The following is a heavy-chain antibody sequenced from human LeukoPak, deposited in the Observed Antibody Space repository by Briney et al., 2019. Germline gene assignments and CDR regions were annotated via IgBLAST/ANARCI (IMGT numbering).Heavy chain of an antibody. CDR1: GFTFSGSA. CDR3: AREAPFDY. Sequence: GGSLRLSCAASGFTFSGSAMHWARQAPGKGLEWVAFISYDGSNKYYADSVKGRFTISRDNSKNTLYLQMNSLRTEDTAVYYCAREAPFDYWGQGTLVTVSS. J-gene: IGHJ4*02. V-gene: IGHV3-30*04. CDR2: ISYDGSNK.